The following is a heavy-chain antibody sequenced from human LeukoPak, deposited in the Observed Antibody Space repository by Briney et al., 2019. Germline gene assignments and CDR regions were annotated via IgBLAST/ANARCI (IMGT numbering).Heavy chain of an antibody. Sequence: PSETLSLTCTVSGGSISGYYWSWIRQPPGKGLECIGYIFYGGSTNYNPSLKSRVTISVDTPKNQFSLKLSSVTAADTAVYYCARRYFDWSTFDYWGQGTLVTVSS. J-gene: IGHJ4*02. CDR3: ARRYFDWSTFDY. D-gene: IGHD3-9*01. CDR2: IFYGGST. CDR1: GGSISGYY. V-gene: IGHV4-59*08.